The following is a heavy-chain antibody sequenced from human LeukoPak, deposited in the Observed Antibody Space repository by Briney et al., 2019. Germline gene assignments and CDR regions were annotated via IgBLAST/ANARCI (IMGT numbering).Heavy chain of an antibody. CDR1: GFTFSNYA. CDR2: ITGSGGDT. Sequence: GGSLRLSCAASGFTFSNYAMIWVRQSPGKGLEWVAAITGSGGDTYHADSVKGRFTISRDNSKNTVYLQMSSLRAEDTALYYCAEGSYGSRPYYFDYWGQGTLVTVSS. J-gene: IGHJ4*02. CDR3: AEGSYGSRPYYFDY. V-gene: IGHV3-23*01. D-gene: IGHD3-16*01.